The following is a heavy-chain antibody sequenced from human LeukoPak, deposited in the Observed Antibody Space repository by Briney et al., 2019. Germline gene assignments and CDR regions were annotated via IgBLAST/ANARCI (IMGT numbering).Heavy chain of an antibody. CDR2: IYTSVST. Sequence: SETLSLTCTVSGGSITSYYWSWIRQPAGEGLECIGRIYTSVSTNYNPSLKSRVTMSVDTSKNQFSLKLSSVTAADTAVYYCARDTVYYDFWSGYYKGGYYFDYWGQGTLVTVSS. V-gene: IGHV4-4*07. CDR1: GGSITSYY. CDR3: ARDTVYYDFWSGYYKGGYYFDY. J-gene: IGHJ4*02. D-gene: IGHD3-3*01.